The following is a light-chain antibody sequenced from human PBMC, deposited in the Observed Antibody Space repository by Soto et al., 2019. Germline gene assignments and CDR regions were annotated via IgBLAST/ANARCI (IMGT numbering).Light chain of an antibody. J-gene: IGLJ1*01. CDR2: GNS. CDR3: QSYDSSLSGFYV. V-gene: IGLV1-40*01. CDR1: SSNIGAGYD. Sequence: QSALTQPPSVSGAPGQRVTISCTGSSSNIGAGYDVHWYQQLPGTAPKLLIYGNSNRPSGVPDRFSGSKSCTSASLAITGLQAEDEADYYCQSYDSSLSGFYVFGTGTKLTVL.